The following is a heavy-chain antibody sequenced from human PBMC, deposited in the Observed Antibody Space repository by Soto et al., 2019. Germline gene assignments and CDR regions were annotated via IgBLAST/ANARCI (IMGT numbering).Heavy chain of an antibody. CDR2: IIPIFGTA. D-gene: IGHD6-13*01. J-gene: IGHJ5*02. V-gene: IGHV1-69*01. CDR3: ARTYSSSWYPPHCSSCGWFDP. CDR1: GGTFSSYA. Sequence: QVQLVQSGAEVKKPGSSVKVSCKASGGTFSSYAISWVRQAPGQGLEWMGGIIPIFGTANYAQKFQGRVTITADESTSTAYMELSSLRSEDTAVYYCARTYSSSWYPPHCSSCGWFDPWGQGTLVTVSS.